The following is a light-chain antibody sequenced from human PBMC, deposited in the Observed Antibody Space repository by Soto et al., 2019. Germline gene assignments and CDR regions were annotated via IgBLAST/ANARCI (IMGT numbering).Light chain of an antibody. CDR3: QPYKMYSTWT. CDR2: DVS. Sequence: DIQMTQSPSTVSAYVGESVTITCRASQSITTCLAWYQQKPGRAPKLXXYDVSSLQSGVPSRFSGSGSGTKFILIISSLQPDDFATYYYQPYKMYSTWTFGQGTKVDNK. V-gene: IGKV1-5*01. J-gene: IGKJ1*01. CDR1: QSITTC.